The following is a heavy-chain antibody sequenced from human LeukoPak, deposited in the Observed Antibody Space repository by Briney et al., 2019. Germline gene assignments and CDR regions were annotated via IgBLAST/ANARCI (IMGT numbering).Heavy chain of an antibody. J-gene: IGHJ4*02. D-gene: IGHD4-17*01. Sequence: GASVKVSCKASGYTFTGYYMHWVRQAPGQGLEWMGWINPNTGGTNYAQNFQGRVTMTRDTSISTAYVELSRLKSDDTAVYYCARGPTVTTDYWGQGTLVTVSS. CDR3: ARGPTVTTDY. CDR2: INPNTGGT. CDR1: GYTFTGYY. V-gene: IGHV1-2*02.